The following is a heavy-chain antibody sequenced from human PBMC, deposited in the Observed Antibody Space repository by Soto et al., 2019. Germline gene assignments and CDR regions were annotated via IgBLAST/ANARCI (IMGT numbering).Heavy chain of an antibody. CDR3: GRDGALGDTAVVDS. CDR2: IWYDGSNK. V-gene: IGHV3-33*01. J-gene: IGHJ4*02. CDR1: GFTFSTYG. Sequence: QVQLVESGGGVVQPGKSLRLSCAASGFTFSTYGMHWVRQAPGKGLEWVAVIWYDGSNKYHGDSVKGRFTISRDNSKNTLYLQINNLRAEDTAVYYCGRDGALGDTAVVDSWGQGTLVTVSS. D-gene: IGHD5-18*01.